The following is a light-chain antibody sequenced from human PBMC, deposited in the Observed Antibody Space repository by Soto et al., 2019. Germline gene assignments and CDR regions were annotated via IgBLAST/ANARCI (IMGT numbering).Light chain of an antibody. Sequence: TVTTQSPGTLSLSPGETATLSCRASQSVSSTYVAWLPQKPGQAPRLLIYGASSRATGVPDRFSASGSGTDFALTISRLEPEDFAVYYCQQYGRSPFTFGPGTKVDIK. CDR1: QSVSSTY. J-gene: IGKJ3*01. V-gene: IGKV3-20*01. CDR2: GAS. CDR3: QQYGRSPFT.